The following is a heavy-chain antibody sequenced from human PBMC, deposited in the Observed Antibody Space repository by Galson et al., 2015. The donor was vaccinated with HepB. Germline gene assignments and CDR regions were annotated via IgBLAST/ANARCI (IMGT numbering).Heavy chain of an antibody. CDR3: ARRAERDSSSWPLFDY. CDR2: INPSDDST. Sequence: SVKVSCKASGYTFAGYYMHWVRQAPGQGLEWMGIINPSDDSTTYAQRFQDRVTMTSDTSTRTVYMEMSRLRSEDTAVYYCARRAERDSSSWPLFDYWGQGTLVIVSS. CDR1: GYTFAGYY. J-gene: IGHJ4*02. V-gene: IGHV1-46*01. D-gene: IGHD6-13*01.